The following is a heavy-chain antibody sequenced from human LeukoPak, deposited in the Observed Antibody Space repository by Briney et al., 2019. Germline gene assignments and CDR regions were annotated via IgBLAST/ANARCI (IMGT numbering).Heavy chain of an antibody. V-gene: IGHV1-2*02. CDR3: ARSAPYCSSTNCAFGY. Sequence: ASVMVSCKSSGYTFTGYYMHWVRQAPGQGLEWMGWINPNSGGTNYAQKFQGRVTMTRDTSISTAYMELSSLRSDDTAVYYCARSAPYCSSTNCAFGYWGQGTLVTVSS. D-gene: IGHD2-2*01. CDR1: GYTFTGYY. J-gene: IGHJ4*02. CDR2: INPNSGGT.